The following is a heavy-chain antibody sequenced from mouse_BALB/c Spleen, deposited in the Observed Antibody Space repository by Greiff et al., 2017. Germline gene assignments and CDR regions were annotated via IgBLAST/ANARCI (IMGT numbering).Heavy chain of an antibody. D-gene: IGHD1-1*02. CDR2: IWAGGST. CDR1: GFSLTSYG. CDR3: ARDGYGSYYFDY. J-gene: IGHJ2*01. Sequence: VKLMESGPGLVAPSQSLSITCTVSGFSLTSYGVHWVRQPPGKGLEWLGVIWAGGSTNYNSTLMSRLSISKDNSKSQVFLKMNSLQTDDTAMYYCARDGYGSYYFDYWGQGTTLTVSS. V-gene: IGHV2-9*02.